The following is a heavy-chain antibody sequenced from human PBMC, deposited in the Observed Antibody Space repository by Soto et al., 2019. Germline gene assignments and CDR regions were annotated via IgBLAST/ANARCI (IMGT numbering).Heavy chain of an antibody. CDR2: LSSGSFYI. Sequence: EVQLVESGGGLVKPGGSLRLSCAVPGFPFDSYSLSWVRPAPGQGLEWLASLSSGSFYIFHADSIRGRFTISRDDAKNLLFLQMNSLTIEDTATYYCAREANTIYAPHGLDVWGQGTAVTVSS. CDR1: GFPFDSYS. J-gene: IGHJ6*02. D-gene: IGHD3-3*01. V-gene: IGHV3-21*01. CDR3: AREANTIYAPHGLDV.